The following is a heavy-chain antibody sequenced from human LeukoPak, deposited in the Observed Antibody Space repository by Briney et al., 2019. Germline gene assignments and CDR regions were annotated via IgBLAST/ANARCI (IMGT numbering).Heavy chain of an antibody. CDR3: ASHYYGSGSRDY. J-gene: IGHJ4*02. CDR2: IYYSGST. V-gene: IGHV4-59*01. CDR1: GGSISSYY. Sequence: SETLSLXCTVSGGSISSYYWSWIRQPPGKGLEWIGYIYYSGSTNYNPSLKSRVTISVDTSKNQFSLKLSSVTAADTAVYYCASHYYGSGSRDYWGQGTLVTVSS. D-gene: IGHD3-10*01.